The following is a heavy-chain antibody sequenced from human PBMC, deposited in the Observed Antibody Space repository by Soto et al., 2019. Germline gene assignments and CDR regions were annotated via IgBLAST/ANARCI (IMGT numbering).Heavy chain of an antibody. V-gene: IGHV1-8*01. J-gene: IGHJ3*02. CDR3: ASCTSCYGGDAFDI. D-gene: IGHD2-2*01. CDR1: GYTFTSYD. Sequence: QVQLVQSGAEVKKPGASVKVSCKASGYTFTSYDINWVRQATGQGLEWMGWMNPNSGNTGYAQKFQGSVTMTRNTSISTTYMELISLRSEDSAVYYCASCTSCYGGDAFDIWGQGTMVTVSP. CDR2: MNPNSGNT.